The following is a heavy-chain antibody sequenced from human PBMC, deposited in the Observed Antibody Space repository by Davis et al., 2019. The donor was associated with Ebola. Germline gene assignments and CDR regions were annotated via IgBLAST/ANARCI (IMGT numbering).Heavy chain of an antibody. V-gene: IGHV1-46*01. CDR2: INPNDGRT. D-gene: IGHD1-26*01. Sequence: AASVKVSCKASGYTFTNYYMHWVRQAPGQGLEWMGMINPNDGRTIYAQKFQGRVTVTRDTSTTTVYMDLSSLRSEDTAIYYCTKDTSNIWFDIWGQGTMVTVSS. CDR1: GYTFTNYY. CDR3: TKDTSNIWFDI. J-gene: IGHJ3*02.